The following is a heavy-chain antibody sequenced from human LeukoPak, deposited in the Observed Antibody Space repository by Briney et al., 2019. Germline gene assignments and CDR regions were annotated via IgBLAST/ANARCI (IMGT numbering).Heavy chain of an antibody. CDR3: VRDNGPYYYGMDV. CDR1: GGSISSYY. Sequence: SETLSLTCTVSGGSISSYYWSWIRQPPGKGLEWIGYIYYSGSTNYNPSLKSRVTISVDTSKNQFYLTLSSVTAADTAVYYCVRDNGPYYYGMDVWGKGTTVTVSS. V-gene: IGHV4-59*01. J-gene: IGHJ6*04. CDR2: IYYSGST.